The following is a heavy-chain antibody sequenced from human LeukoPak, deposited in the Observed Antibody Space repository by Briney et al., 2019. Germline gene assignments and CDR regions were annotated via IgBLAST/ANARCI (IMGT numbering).Heavy chain of an antibody. CDR1: GFTFYDYA. V-gene: IGHV3-9*01. Sequence: GGSLRLSCAASGFTFYDYAMHWVRHAPGKGLEGVSGLSWNSGSIAYADSVKGRFTISRDNAKDSLYLQMNSLRAEDTALYYCAKDMRAVPSPTCFDIWGQGTMVTVSS. J-gene: IGHJ3*02. CDR3: AKDMRAVPSPTCFDI. D-gene: IGHD3-10*01. CDR2: LSWNSGSI.